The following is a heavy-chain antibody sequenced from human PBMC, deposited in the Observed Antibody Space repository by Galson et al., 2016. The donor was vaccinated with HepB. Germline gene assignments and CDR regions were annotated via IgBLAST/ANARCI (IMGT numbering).Heavy chain of an antibody. CDR1: GFTFSTYG. V-gene: IGHV3-48*01. CDR2: IGYTSTTI. D-gene: IGHD3-16*02. CDR3: AKSGVWGTHRSPDY. J-gene: IGHJ4*02. Sequence: SLRLSCAASGFTFSTYGMHWVRQAPGKGLEWVSYIGYTSTTILYADSVKGRVTISRDNAKNYLLLQMNSLRAEDTALYYCAKSGVWGTHRSPDYWGQGTLVTVSS.